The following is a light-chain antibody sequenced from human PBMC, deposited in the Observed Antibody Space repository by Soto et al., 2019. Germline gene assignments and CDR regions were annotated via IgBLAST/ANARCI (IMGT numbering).Light chain of an antibody. CDR2: DVS. J-gene: IGLJ2*01. Sequence: QSALTQPASVSGSPGQSITISCSGTSSDVGGSDYVSWYQQHPGEAPKLMIYDVSYRPSGISNRFSGSKSGNTASLTISGLQAEEEADYFCSSYTSSAPGVLFGGGTKLTVL. CDR3: SSYTSSAPGVL. V-gene: IGLV2-14*03. CDR1: SSDVGGSDY.